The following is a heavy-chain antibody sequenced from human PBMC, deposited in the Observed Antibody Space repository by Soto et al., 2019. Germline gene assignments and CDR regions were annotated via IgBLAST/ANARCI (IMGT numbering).Heavy chain of an antibody. CDR2: ISCYNGKT. D-gene: IGHD3-3*01. J-gene: IGHJ6*04. CDR3: ATDAPRPELRFLEWHNYNYNGRDG. CDR1: GYSFTAYG. Sequence: QVQVVQSGDEVKETGASVRVACKTSGYSFTAYGISWVRQAPGQGLEWMGWISCYNGKTKYAQKVQGRVTMTTDTSTSTAFVAVRSLRSDDTAIYYWATDAPRPELRFLEWHNYNYNGRDGWGDGTTVSVSS. V-gene: IGHV1-18*01.